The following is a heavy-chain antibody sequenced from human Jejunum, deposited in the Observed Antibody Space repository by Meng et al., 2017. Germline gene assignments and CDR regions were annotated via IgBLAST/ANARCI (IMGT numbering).Heavy chain of an antibody. D-gene: IGHD1-20*01. V-gene: IGHV5-51*01. CDR3: ARQGGRLYNNWHESNWFDP. Sequence: GESLKISCKASGYTFTNDWIGWVRQMSGKGLEWMGIIYPGDSDTRYSPSFQGQVTISVDKSISTAYLQWSSLKASDTAMYYCARQGGRLYNNWHESNWFDPWGQGTLVTVPS. CDR1: GYTFTNDW. CDR2: IYPGDSDT. J-gene: IGHJ5*02.